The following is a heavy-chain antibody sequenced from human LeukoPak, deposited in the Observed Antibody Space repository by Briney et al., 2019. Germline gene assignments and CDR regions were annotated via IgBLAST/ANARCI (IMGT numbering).Heavy chain of an antibody. J-gene: IGHJ5*02. CDR2: ISYGGSNK. Sequence: HPGRSLRLSCAASGFTFSSYGMHWVRQAPGKGLEWVAVISYGGSNKYYADSVKGRFTISRDNSKNTLYLQMNSLRAEDTAVYYCAKEGAYYDFWSGYSRNWFDPWGQGTLVTVSS. CDR3: AKEGAYYDFWSGYSRNWFDP. V-gene: IGHV3-30*18. D-gene: IGHD3-3*01. CDR1: GFTFSSYG.